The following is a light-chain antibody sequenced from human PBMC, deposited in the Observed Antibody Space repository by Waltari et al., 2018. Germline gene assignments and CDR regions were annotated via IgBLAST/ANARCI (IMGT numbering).Light chain of an antibody. V-gene: IGKV1-9*01. CDR2: TPS. CDR1: QGISTY. J-gene: IGKJ4*01. CDR3: QQLKSYPLT. Sequence: DIQLTQSPSFLSASVGDRVTITCRASQGISTYLAWYQFKPGKAPKLLIYTPSTLQDGVPSRFSGSGSGTDFTLTISSLQPEDFATYFCQQLKSYPLTFAVGTEVEIK.